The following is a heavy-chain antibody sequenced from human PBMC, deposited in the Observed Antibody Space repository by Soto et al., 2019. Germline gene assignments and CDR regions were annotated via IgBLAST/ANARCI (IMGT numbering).Heavy chain of an antibody. V-gene: IGHV3-23*01. Sequence: PGGSLRLSCAASGFTFNTFALSWVRQSPGKGLAWVSSISGSGATAYYTDSVKGRFTISSDNSKNTVHLQMNSLRAEDTGVYYCAEGLEGGLFDYWGQGTVVTVSS. D-gene: IGHD3-16*01. CDR3: AEGLEGGLFDY. CDR2: ISGSGATA. CDR1: GFTFNTFA. J-gene: IGHJ4*02.